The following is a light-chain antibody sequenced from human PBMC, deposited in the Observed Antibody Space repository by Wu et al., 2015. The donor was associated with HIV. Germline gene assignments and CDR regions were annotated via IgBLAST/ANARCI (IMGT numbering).Light chain of an antibody. V-gene: IGKV3-20*01. CDR3: QQYGISPWT. CDR2: GAS. CDR1: QSLSTNY. J-gene: IGKJ1*01. Sequence: EIVSTQSPGTLSLSPGERATLSCRASQSLSTNYLAWYQHQPGQAPRLLIYGASSRASGIPDRFSGSGSGTDFTLTISRVEPEDFAVYYCQQYGISPWTFGQGTKVEIK.